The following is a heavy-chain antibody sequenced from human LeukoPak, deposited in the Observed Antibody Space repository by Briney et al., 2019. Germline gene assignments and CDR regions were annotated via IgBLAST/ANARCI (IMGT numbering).Heavy chain of an antibody. D-gene: IGHD4-17*01. CDR1: GFTFRTYA. J-gene: IGHJ4*02. CDR2: ITGSGDRT. CDR3: ASGYTVTRIDY. Sequence: GGSLDLSCAASGFTFRTYAMSWVRQAPGKGLEWVASITGSGDRTYYADSVKGRFTISRDNSKNTLYLQMNTLRVGDTAVYYCASGYTVTRIDYWGQGTLVTVSS. V-gene: IGHV3-23*01.